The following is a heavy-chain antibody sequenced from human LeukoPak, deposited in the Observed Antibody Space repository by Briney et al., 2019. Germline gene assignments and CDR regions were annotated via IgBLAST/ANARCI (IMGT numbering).Heavy chain of an antibody. CDR3: AGVNSGSYPYYFDY. V-gene: IGHV4-59*08. Sequence: GSLRLSCAASGFTFSSYSMNWVRQPPGQGLEWIGYIYYSGSTKYNPSPKSRVTISVDTSKNQFSLKLSSVTAADTAVYYCAGVNSGSYPYYFDYWGQGTLVTVSS. CDR2: IYYSGST. CDR1: GFTFSSYS. J-gene: IGHJ4*02. D-gene: IGHD1-26*01.